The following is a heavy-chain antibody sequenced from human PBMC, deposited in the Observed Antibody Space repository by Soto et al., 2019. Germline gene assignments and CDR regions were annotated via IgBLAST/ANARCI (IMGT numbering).Heavy chain of an antibody. Sequence: PWESLKISCQGSGYSFCSYLMVFLRHIPFKYLEWMVIIYPGDSDTRYSPSFQGQVTISADKSLRTAYLQWTSLKASDTALYYCARTRSFTLGFYYDGMDVWGQGTTVTVSS. CDR2: IYPGDSDT. CDR3: ARTRSFTLGFYYDGMDV. D-gene: IGHD6-6*01. CDR1: GYSFCSYL. V-gene: IGHV5-51*03. J-gene: IGHJ6*02.